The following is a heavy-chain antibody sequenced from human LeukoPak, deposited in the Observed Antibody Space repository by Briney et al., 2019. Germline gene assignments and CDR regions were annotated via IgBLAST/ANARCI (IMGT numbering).Heavy chain of an antibody. Sequence: ASVKVSCKASGYTFTSYYMHWVRQAPGQGLEWMGIINPSGGSTSYAQKFQGRVTMTRDMSTSTVYMELSSLRSEDTAVYYCATDDYYGSGSYTLDYWGQGTLVTVSS. CDR3: ATDDYYGSGSYTLDY. V-gene: IGHV1-46*01. CDR1: GYTFTSYY. D-gene: IGHD3-10*01. J-gene: IGHJ4*02. CDR2: INPSGGST.